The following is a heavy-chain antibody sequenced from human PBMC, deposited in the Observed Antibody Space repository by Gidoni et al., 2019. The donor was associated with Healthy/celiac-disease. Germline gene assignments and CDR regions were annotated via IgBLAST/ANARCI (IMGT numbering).Heavy chain of an antibody. CDR2: INAGNGNP. V-gene: IGHV1-3*01. D-gene: IGHD3-3*01. CDR3: ARGRVLRFLEWLSYGMDV. CDR1: GDTFTSYA. J-gene: IGHJ6*02. Sequence: QVQLVQSGAEVKKPGASVKVSCKASGDTFTSYAMHWVRQAPGQRLEWMGWINAGNGNPNYSQKFQGRFPITRDTSASTAYMELSSLRSEDTALYYCARGRVLRFLEWLSYGMDVWGQGTTVTVSS.